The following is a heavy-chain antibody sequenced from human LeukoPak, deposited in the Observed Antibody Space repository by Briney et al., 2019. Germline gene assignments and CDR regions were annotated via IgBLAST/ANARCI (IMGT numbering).Heavy chain of an antibody. CDR1: GGSFSGYY. J-gene: IGHJ3*01. Sequence: SETLSLTCAVYGGSFSGYYWSWIRQPPGKGLEWIGEINHSGSTNYNPSLKSRVTISVDTSKNQFSLNLSSVTAADTAIYYCARFSTRLTGERIGAFDLWGQGTMVTVSS. CDR3: ARFSTRLTGERIGAFDL. D-gene: IGHD7-27*01. V-gene: IGHV4-34*01. CDR2: INHSGST.